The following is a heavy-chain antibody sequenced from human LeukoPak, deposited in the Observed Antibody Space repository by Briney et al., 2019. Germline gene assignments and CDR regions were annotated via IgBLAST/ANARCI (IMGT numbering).Heavy chain of an antibody. D-gene: IGHD3-22*01. CDR1: GFTFRSYS. CDR2: ISSSSSYI. CDR3: ARGSDYYDPAGAIDY. J-gene: IGHJ4*02. V-gene: IGHV3-21*01. Sequence: GGSLRLSCAASGFTFRSYSMNWVRQAPGKGLEWVSSISSSSSYIYYADSVKGRFTISRDNAKNSLYLQMNSLRAEDTAVYYCARGSDYYDPAGAIDYWGQGTLVTVSS.